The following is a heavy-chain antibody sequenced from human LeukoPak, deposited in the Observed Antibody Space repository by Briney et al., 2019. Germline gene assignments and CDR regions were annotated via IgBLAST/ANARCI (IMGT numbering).Heavy chain of an antibody. CDR1: GGTFTSYG. CDR3: ARDNYAGANWFDP. V-gene: IGHV1-69*05. J-gene: IGHJ5*02. D-gene: IGHD1-7*01. CDR2: IIPIFGTA. Sequence: ASVKVSCKASGGTFTSYGISWVRQAPGQGLEWMGGIIPIFGTANYAQKFQGRVTITTDESTSTAYMELSSLRSEDTAVYYCARDNYAGANWFDPWGQGTLVTVPS.